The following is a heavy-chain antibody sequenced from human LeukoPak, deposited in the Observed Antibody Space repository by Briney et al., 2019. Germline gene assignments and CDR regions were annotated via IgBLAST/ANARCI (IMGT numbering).Heavy chain of an antibody. D-gene: IGHD6-6*01. CDR1: GFTFSNAW. V-gene: IGHV3-23*01. CDR3: AKGVRYSSSSVVPFDY. J-gene: IGHJ4*02. CDR2: ISGSGGST. Sequence: PGGSLRLSCAASGFTFSNAWMSWVRQAPGKGLEWVSAISGSGGSTYYADSVKGRFTISRDNSKNTLYLQMNSLRAEDTAVYYCAKGVRYSSSSVVPFDYWGQGTLVTVSS.